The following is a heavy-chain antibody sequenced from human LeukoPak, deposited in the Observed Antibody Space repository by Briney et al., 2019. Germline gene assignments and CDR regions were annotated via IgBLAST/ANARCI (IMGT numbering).Heavy chain of an antibody. CDR1: GYTFTGYH. CDR2: SNPNSGGT. V-gene: IGHV1-2*02. J-gene: IGHJ6*02. Sequence: ASVKVSCKASGYTFTGYHMHWLRQAPGQGLECIGCSNPNSGGTNYAQKVQGRVTMTRDTSISRAYMELNRLRSDDTAVYYCSKQKTAYEMYYYYGMDVWGQGTTVTVSS. CDR3: SKQKTAYEMYYYYGMDV. D-gene: IGHD5-24*01.